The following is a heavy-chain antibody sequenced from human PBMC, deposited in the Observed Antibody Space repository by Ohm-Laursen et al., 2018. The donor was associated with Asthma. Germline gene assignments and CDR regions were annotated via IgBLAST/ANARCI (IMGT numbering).Heavy chain of an antibody. J-gene: IGHJ5*02. CDR2: IYYSGST. V-gene: IGHV4-31*03. CDR1: GGSISSGGYY. Sequence: PSETLSLTCTVSGGSISSGGYYWSWIRQHPGKGLEWIGYIYYSGSTYYNPSLKSRVTISVDTSKNQFSLKLSSVTAADTAVYYCARVILGLSMGYWFDPWGQGTLVTVSS. D-gene: IGHD2-21*01. CDR3: ARVILGLSMGYWFDP.